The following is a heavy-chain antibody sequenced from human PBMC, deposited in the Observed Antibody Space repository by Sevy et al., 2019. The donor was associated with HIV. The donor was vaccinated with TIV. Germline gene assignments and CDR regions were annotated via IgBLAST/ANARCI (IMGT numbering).Heavy chain of an antibody. CDR1: GGSISSGSYY. V-gene: IGHV4-61*02. CDR3: ARGGIAAAGTGYNWFDP. CDR2: INTSGST. J-gene: IGHJ5*02. Sequence: SETLSLTCTVSGGSISSGSYYWSWIRQPAGKGLEWIGRINTSGSTNYNPSLKSRVTISVDTSKNQFSLKLSSVTAADTAVYYCARGGIAAAGTGYNWFDPWGQGTLVTVSS. D-gene: IGHD6-13*01.